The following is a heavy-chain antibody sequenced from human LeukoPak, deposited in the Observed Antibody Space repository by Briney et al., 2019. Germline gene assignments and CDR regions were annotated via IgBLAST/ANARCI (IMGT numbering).Heavy chain of an antibody. CDR1: GYTFTSYG. V-gene: IGHV1-18*01. D-gene: IGHD5-24*01. J-gene: IGHJ4*02. Sequence: ASVKVSCKASGYTFTSYGISWVRPAPGQGLEWMGWISPYNGNTNYAQKLQGRVTMTTDTSTTTVYMEPRSLRSDDTAVYYCAREMATIVNQSDYWGQGTLVTVSS. CDR3: AREMATIVNQSDY. CDR2: ISPYNGNT.